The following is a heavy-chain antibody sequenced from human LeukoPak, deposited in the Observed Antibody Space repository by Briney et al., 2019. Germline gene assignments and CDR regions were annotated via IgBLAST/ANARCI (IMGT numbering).Heavy chain of an antibody. D-gene: IGHD1-26*01. V-gene: IGHV3-30*04. CDR3: AKEGGSSDPETFDY. J-gene: IGHJ4*02. CDR2: ISYDGSNK. Sequence: PGRSLRLSCAASGFTFSSYAMHWVRQAPGKGLEWVAVISYDGSNKYYADSVKGRFTISRDNSKNTLYLQMNSQRAEDTAVYYCAKEGGSSDPETFDYWGQGTLVTVSS. CDR1: GFTFSSYA.